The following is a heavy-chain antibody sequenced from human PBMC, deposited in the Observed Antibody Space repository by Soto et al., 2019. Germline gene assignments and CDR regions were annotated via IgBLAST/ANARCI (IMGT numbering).Heavy chain of an antibody. V-gene: IGHV1-46*01. Sequence: QVQLVQSGAEGKRPGASVKVSCKASGYTFTNYYMHWVRQAPGQGLEWMGVIHYSGATPTYAQKFQGRVTMARDTATSTVYVELSSLTSEDTAVYYCARGGPDFATIGSFDYWGQGTLVTVS. CDR1: GYTFTNYY. J-gene: IGHJ4*02. CDR2: IHYSGATP. D-gene: IGHD3-16*01. CDR3: ARGGPDFATIGSFDY.